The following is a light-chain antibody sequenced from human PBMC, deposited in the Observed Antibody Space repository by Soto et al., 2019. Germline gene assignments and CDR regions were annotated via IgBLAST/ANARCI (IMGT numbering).Light chain of an antibody. V-gene: IGLV2-14*01. J-gene: IGLJ1*01. CDR2: HVS. CDR1: SSDFGGYNY. CDR3: TSFTSDNLYV. Sequence: QSVLTQPGAVHGSPGQSLTISCTGPSSDFGGYNYVSWYQLYPGKVPKLLIYHVSNRPSGVSNRFSGSKSGNTASLTISGLQAEDEADYFCTSFTSDNLYVFGTGTKGTVL.